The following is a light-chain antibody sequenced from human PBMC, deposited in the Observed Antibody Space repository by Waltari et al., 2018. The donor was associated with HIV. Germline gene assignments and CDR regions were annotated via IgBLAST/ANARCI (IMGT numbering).Light chain of an antibody. Sequence: QPVLRQAPSASGAPGQRIVMSCSGDLSNIGRTAVSWYQPSPGRAPRLLIDGNNERPSEVPDRFSGSKSGSSASLAISGLQSEDEGDYFCAAWDDGLSGVIFGGGTRLTV. CDR2: GNN. CDR3: AAWDDGLSGVI. CDR1: LSNIGRTA. V-gene: IGLV1-47*01. J-gene: IGLJ2*01.